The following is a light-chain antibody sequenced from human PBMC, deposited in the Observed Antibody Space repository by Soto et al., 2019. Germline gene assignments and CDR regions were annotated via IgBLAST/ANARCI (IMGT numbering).Light chain of an antibody. V-gene: IGKV3-20*01. Sequence: ESVLTQSPGTLSLSPGERATLSCRASQSVSSNYLAWYQQKPGQAPRLLIYGASTRVTGIPDRFSGSGSGTDFTLTISRLEPEDSAVYYCQQYGSSPTWTFGQGTKVDIK. CDR2: GAS. CDR3: QQYGSSPTWT. CDR1: QSVSSNY. J-gene: IGKJ1*01.